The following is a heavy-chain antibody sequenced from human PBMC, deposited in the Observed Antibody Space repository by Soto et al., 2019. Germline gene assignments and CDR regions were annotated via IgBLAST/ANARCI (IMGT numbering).Heavy chain of an antibody. Sequence: PGGSLRLSCAASGFTFSSDDMQWVRQATGKGLEWVSAIGTAGDTYYPGSVKGRFTISRENAKNSLYLQMNSLRAGDTAVYYCARSPPGGYHYYYGMDVWGQGTTVTVS. D-gene: IGHD3-22*01. J-gene: IGHJ6*02. V-gene: IGHV3-13*04. CDR2: IGTAGDT. CDR1: GFTFSSDD. CDR3: ARSPPGGYHYYYGMDV.